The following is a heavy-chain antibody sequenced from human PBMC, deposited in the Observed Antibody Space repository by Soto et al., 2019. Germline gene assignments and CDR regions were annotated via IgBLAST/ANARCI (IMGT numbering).Heavy chain of an antibody. J-gene: IGHJ6*02. CDR3: ARRDCGGDCYSLSYGMDV. V-gene: IGHV5-51*01. Sequence: PGESLKISCKGSGYSFTSYWIGWVRQMPGKGLEWMGIIYPGDSDTRYSPSFQGQVTISADKSISTAYLQWSSLKASDTAMYYCARRDCGGDCYSLSYGMDVWGQGTTVTVS. CDR1: GYSFTSYW. CDR2: IYPGDSDT. D-gene: IGHD2-21*02.